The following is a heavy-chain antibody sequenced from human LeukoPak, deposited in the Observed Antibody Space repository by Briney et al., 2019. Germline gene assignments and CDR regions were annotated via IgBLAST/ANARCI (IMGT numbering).Heavy chain of an antibody. CDR1: GFTFSSYA. CDR3: AKSRSGSANWALQIFDN. D-gene: IGHD1-1*01. V-gene: IGHV3-23*01. CDR2: IHGNGETT. J-gene: IGHJ4*02. Sequence: PGGSLRLSCAASGFTFSSYAMSWVRQAPGKGLEWVSGIHGNGETTYYADSVKGRFTISRDNSRELLYLQMNSLRAEDTAVYFCAKSRSGSANWALQIFDNWGQGTLVTVSS.